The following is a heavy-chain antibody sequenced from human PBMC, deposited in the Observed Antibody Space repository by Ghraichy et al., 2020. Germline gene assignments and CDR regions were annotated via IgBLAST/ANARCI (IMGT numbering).Heavy chain of an antibody. CDR2: INQDGSVK. CDR3: ARIGYSSSSMDY. CDR1: GFTFSNYW. J-gene: IGHJ4*02. Sequence: GGSLRLSCAASGFTFSNYWMSWVRQAPGKGLEWVANINQDGSVKYFMESVRGRLTISRDNAKNSLYLQLNSLRVEDTAIYYCARIGYSSSSMDYWCQGTLVTVSS. D-gene: IGHD6-6*01. V-gene: IGHV3-7*01.